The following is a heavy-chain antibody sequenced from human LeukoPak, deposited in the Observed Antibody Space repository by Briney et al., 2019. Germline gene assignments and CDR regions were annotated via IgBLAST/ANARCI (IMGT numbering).Heavy chain of an antibody. V-gene: IGHV4-38-2*02. CDR2: IYHSGST. J-gene: IGHJ6*03. CDR3: ARGSSSWLDYYIDV. CDR1: GYSISSGYF. D-gene: IGHD6-13*01. Sequence: PSETLSLTCTVSGYSISSGYFWGWIRQPPGKGLEWIGSIYHSGSTSYNPSLKSRLTISVDTSKNQFSLKLSSVTAADTAVYYCARGSSSWLDYYIDVWAKGTTVTVSS.